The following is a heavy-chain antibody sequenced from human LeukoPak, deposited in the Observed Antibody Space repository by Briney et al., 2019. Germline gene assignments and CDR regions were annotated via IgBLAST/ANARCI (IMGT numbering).Heavy chain of an antibody. J-gene: IGHJ5*02. Sequence: SETLSLICAVYIDSFSNYHWNWIRQTPAKGMEWIGEVNESGGTNISPSLRSRVILSVDTSKNQFSLKLISVTVADTAIYYCARGQGATVPQVGKNWFDPWGQGTLVTVSS. CDR1: IDSFSNYH. D-gene: IGHD1-26*01. V-gene: IGHV4-34*01. CDR3: ARGQGATVPQVGKNWFDP. CDR2: VNESGGT.